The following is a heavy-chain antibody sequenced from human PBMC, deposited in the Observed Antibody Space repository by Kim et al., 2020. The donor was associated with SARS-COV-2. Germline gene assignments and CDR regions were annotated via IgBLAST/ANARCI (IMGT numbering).Heavy chain of an antibody. CDR1: GGTFSSYA. D-gene: IGHD5-12*01. V-gene: IGHV1-69*13. Sequence: SVKVSCKASGGTFSSYAISWVRQAPGQGLEWMGGIIPIFGTANYAQKFQGRVTITADESTSTAYMELSSLRSEDTAVYYCARAGYSGYDGAFDIWGQGTMVTVSS. CDR2: IIPIFGTA. CDR3: ARAGYSGYDGAFDI. J-gene: IGHJ3*02.